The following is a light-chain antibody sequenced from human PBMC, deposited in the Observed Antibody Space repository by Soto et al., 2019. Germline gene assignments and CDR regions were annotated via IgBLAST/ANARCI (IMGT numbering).Light chain of an antibody. J-gene: IGLJ3*02. CDR2: RTE. V-gene: IGLV1-44*01. CDR3: AAWDDTGPGRWV. Sequence: QSGLTQPPSASGTPEQIITISCSGSRPNIGNNIVTWYQQLPGVAPKVVIYRTEQRPSGVPDRFSGSKSGTSASLAISGLQPEDETDYYCAAWDDTGPGRWVFGGGTQLTVL. CDR1: RPNIGNNI.